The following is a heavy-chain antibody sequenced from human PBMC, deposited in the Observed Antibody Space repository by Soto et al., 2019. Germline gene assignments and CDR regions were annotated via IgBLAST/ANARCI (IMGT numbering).Heavy chain of an antibody. Sequence: GGSLRLSCAASGFTVSSNYMSWVRQAPGKGLEWVSVIFSGGSTYYADSVKGRFTISRDNSKNTLYLQMNTLRAEDTAVYYCARDMVRGTDVWGQGTTVTVSS. CDR2: IFSGGST. D-gene: IGHD3-10*01. V-gene: IGHV3-66*01. CDR1: GFTVSSNY. J-gene: IGHJ6*02. CDR3: ARDMVRGTDV.